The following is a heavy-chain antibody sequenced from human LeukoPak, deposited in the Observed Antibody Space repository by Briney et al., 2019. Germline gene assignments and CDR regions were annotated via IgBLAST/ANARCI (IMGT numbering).Heavy chain of an antibody. Sequence: GGSLRLSCAASGFTFSSYGMSWVRQAPGKGLEWVSAISGSGGSTYYADSVKGRFTISRDNSKNTLYLQMNSLRAEDTAVYYCAKDSGFYGGKSFDYWGQGTLVTVSS. J-gene: IGHJ4*02. CDR2: ISGSGGST. CDR1: GFTFSSYG. V-gene: IGHV3-23*01. CDR3: AKDSGFYGGKSFDY. D-gene: IGHD4-23*01.